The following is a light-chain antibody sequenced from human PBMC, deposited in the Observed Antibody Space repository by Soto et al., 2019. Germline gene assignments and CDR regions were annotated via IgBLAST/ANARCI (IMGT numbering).Light chain of an antibody. J-gene: IGKJ4*01. CDR1: QSIINF. CDR3: QHSYSTPALT. Sequence: DIQMTQSPSSLSASLGDTVTITCRASQSIINFLNWYQHKPGGAPKLLIYAASSLQSGVPSRFSGSVSGTDCTLTISSLKPEDLATHYCQHSYSTPALTFGGGTTVEIK. CDR2: AAS. V-gene: IGKV1-39*01.